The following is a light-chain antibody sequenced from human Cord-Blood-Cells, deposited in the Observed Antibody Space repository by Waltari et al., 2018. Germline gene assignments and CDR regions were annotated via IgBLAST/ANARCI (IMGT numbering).Light chain of an antibody. Sequence: EIVMTQSPATLSVSPGERATLSCRASQIVSSNLAWYQQKPGQAPRLLIYGDSTRATGIPARFSGSGSGTEFTLTISSLQSEDFAVYYCQQYNNWPRTFGQGTKVEIK. CDR3: QQYNNWPRT. CDR2: GDS. J-gene: IGKJ1*01. V-gene: IGKV3-15*01. CDR1: QIVSSN.